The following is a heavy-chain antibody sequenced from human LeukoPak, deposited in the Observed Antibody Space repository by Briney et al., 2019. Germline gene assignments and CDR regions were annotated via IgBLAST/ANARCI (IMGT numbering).Heavy chain of an antibody. CDR1: GFTFSSYV. V-gene: IGHV3-30*04. CDR2: ISYDGSNE. J-gene: IGHJ4*02. Sequence: GGSLRLSCAASGFTFSSYVMHWVRQAPGKGLEWVAIISYDGSNEYYADSVKGRFTISRDNSKNTLYLQMNSLRGEDTALYYCTVTTKGYWGQGTLVTVSS. D-gene: IGHD4-11*01. CDR3: TVTTKGY.